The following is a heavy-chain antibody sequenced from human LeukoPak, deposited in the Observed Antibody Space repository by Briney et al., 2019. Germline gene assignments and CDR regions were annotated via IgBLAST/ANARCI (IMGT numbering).Heavy chain of an antibody. D-gene: IGHD3-16*01. J-gene: IGHJ6*03. Sequence: GRSLRLSCAASGFTFSSHDMHWVRQAPGKGLEWVAIISYDGSNKYYADSVKGRFTISRDNSKNTLYLQMNSLRAEDTAVYYCAKDGPLGHYYYYYYMDVWGKGTTVTVSS. V-gene: IGHV3-30*18. CDR3: AKDGPLGHYYYYYYMDV. CDR1: GFTFSSHD. CDR2: ISYDGSNK.